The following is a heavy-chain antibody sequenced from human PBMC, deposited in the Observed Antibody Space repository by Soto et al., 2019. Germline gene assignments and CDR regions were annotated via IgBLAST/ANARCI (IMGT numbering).Heavy chain of an antibody. D-gene: IGHD3-3*01. J-gene: IGHJ5*02. CDR3: PRETKFYGFWSGYYRFDT. CDR1: GYSFNSYG. V-gene: IGHV1-18*01. CDR2: ISASSGNT. Sequence: QTQLVQSGPEVKNPGASVKVSCKASGYSFNSYGISWVRQAPGQGLEWMGWISASSGNTSYAEELQGRVTMTTDSATSTAYMELRSLTSDDTAVYYCPRETKFYGFWSGYYRFDTWGQGTLVSVSS.